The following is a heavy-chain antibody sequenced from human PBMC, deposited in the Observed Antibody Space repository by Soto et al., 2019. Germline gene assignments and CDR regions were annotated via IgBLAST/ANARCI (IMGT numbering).Heavy chain of an antibody. D-gene: IGHD3-10*01. V-gene: IGHV1-8*01. J-gene: IGHJ6*02. Sequence: VQLVQSGAEVKKPGASVKVSCKVSGYTLTSFDINWVRQATGQGLEWVGWVNPSTGATGYAEKFQGRVIMTRDTSIRTAYMELSGPRSDTTAESFCARASYGSGSYYIPDMDVWGQGTTVTASS. CDR1: GYTLTSFD. CDR3: ARASYGSGSYYIPDMDV. CDR2: VNPSTGAT.